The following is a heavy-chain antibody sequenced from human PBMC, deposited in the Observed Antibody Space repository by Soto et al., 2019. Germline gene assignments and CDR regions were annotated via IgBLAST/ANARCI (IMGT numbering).Heavy chain of an antibody. CDR3: AKDRRPHEYCSGGTCYNGFAY. Sequence: AGGSLRLSCAASGFTLTSYGMHWVRQAPGKGLEWVAVISYGGNNKYYADSVKGRFTISRDKSKNRLYLQMNSLRAEDTAVYYCAKDRRPHEYCSGGTCYNGFAYWGQGTLVTVSS. CDR1: GFTLTSYG. D-gene: IGHD2-15*01. V-gene: IGHV3-30*18. CDR2: ISYGGNNK. J-gene: IGHJ4*02.